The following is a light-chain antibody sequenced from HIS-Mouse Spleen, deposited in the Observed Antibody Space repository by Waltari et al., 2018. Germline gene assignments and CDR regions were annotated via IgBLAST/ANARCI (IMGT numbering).Light chain of an antibody. CDR1: SSAVGSYNL. CDR2: EGS. CDR3: CSYAGSSTWV. Sequence: QSALTQPASVSGSPGQSITIPCTGTSSAVGSYNLVSWYQQHPGKAPKLMTYEGSKWPSGVSNRFSGSKSGNTASLTISGLQAEDEADYYCCSYAGSSTWVFGGGTKLTVL. V-gene: IGLV2-23*01. J-gene: IGLJ3*02.